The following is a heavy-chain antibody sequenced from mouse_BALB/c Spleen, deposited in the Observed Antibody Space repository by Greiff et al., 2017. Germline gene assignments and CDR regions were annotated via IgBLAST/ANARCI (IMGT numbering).Heavy chain of an antibody. CDR2: IDPENGDT. Sequence: VQVVESGAELVRSGASVKLSCTASGFNIKDYYMHWVKQRPEQGLEWIGWIDPENGDTEYAPKFQGKATMTADTSSNTAYLQLSSLTSEDTAVYYCTNYYYGSSYVWFAYWGQGTLVTVSA. V-gene: IGHV14-4*02. J-gene: IGHJ3*01. CDR1: GFNIKDYY. CDR3: TNYYYGSSYVWFAY. D-gene: IGHD1-1*01.